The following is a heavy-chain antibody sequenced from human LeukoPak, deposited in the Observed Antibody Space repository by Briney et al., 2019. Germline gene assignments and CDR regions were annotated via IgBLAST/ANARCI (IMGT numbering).Heavy chain of an antibody. CDR3: AKDQRFGDLDDY. D-gene: IGHD3-10*01. Sequence: GGCLRLSCTTSGFTFSNYAMSWVRQAPGKGLEWVSSISGSAITTYYADSVKGRFAISRDNSKNTLYLQMTSPRAEDTAVYYCAKDQRFGDLDDYRGQGTLVTVSS. V-gene: IGHV3-23*01. CDR2: ISGSAITT. CDR1: GFTFSNYA. J-gene: IGHJ4*02.